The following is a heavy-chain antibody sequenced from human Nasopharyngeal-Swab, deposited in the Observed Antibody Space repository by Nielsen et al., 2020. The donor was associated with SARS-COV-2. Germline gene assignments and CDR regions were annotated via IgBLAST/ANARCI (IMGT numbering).Heavy chain of an antibody. V-gene: IGHV3-21*04. Sequence: GESLKISCAASGFTFSSYSMNWVRQAPGKGLEWVSSISSSSSYIYYADSVKGRFTISRDNAKNSLYLQMNSLRVEDTALYFCVKDPTQWELLPVDWGQGTLVTVSS. J-gene: IGHJ4*02. D-gene: IGHD1-26*01. CDR2: ISSSSSYI. CDR1: GFTFSSYS. CDR3: VKDPTQWELLPVD.